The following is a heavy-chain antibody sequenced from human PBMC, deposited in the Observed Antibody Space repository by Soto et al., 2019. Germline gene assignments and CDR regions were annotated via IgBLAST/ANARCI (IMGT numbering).Heavy chain of an antibody. CDR1: GGSISSGDYY. CDR2: IYYSGST. D-gene: IGHD3-10*01. Sequence: SETLSLTCTVSGGSISSGDYYWSWIRQPPGKGLEWIGYIYYSGSTYYDPSLKSRVTISVDTSKNQFSLKLSSVTAADTAVYYCARGVTMVRGVIIPWFDPWGQGTLVTVSS. V-gene: IGHV4-30-4*01. CDR3: ARGVTMVRGVIIPWFDP. J-gene: IGHJ5*02.